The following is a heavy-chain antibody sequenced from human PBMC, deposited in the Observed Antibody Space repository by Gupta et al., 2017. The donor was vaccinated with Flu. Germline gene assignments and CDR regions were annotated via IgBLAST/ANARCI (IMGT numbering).Heavy chain of an antibody. CDR3: ARVGVGSYSFDY. J-gene: IGHJ4*02. CDR1: GFTFSSYW. D-gene: IGHD3-10*01. V-gene: IGHV3-74*01. Sequence: EVQLVESGGGLVQPGGSLRLSCAASGFTFSSYWMHWVRQAPGKGLVWVSRINTDGGTTSYADSVKGRFTISRDNAKNTLYLQMNSLRAEDTAVYYCARVGVGSYSFDYWGQGTLVTVSS. CDR2: INTDGGTT.